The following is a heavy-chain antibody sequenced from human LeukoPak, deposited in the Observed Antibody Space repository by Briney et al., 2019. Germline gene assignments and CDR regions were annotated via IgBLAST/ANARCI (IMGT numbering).Heavy chain of an antibody. Sequence: ASVKVSCKASGGTFSSYAISWVRQAPGQGLEWMGGIIPIFGTANYAQKFQGRVTITADESTSTAYMELSSLRPEDTAVYYCARDRGGSYYFDYWGQGTLVTVSS. CDR1: GGTFSSYA. V-gene: IGHV1-69*13. J-gene: IGHJ4*02. CDR2: IIPIFGTA. CDR3: ARDRGGSYYFDY. D-gene: IGHD3-10*01.